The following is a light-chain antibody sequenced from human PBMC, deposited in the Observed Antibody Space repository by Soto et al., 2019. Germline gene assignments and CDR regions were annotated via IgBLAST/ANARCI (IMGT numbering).Light chain of an antibody. CDR2: AAS. Sequence: DIQMTQSPSSLSASVTDRVTITCRASHTISGYLNWYQQKPGKAPKLLLYAASSLQSGIPSRFSGSGSETDFSRTISSLPPEDFATYYCQQSYSTPWTFGQGTKVEIK. V-gene: IGKV1-39*01. CDR3: QQSYSTPWT. J-gene: IGKJ1*01. CDR1: HTISGY.